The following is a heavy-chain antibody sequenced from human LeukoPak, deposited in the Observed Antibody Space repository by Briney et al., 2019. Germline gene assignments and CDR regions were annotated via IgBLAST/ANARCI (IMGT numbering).Heavy chain of an antibody. CDR2: IWYDGSNK. CDR3: AKWGDYDVLTGYYVSDY. CDR1: GFTFSSYG. V-gene: IGHV3-33*06. J-gene: IGHJ4*02. D-gene: IGHD3-9*01. Sequence: PGRSLRLSCAASGFTFSSYGMHWVRQAPGKGLEWVAVIWYDGSNKYYADSVKGRFTISRDNSKNTPYLQINSLRAEDTAVYYCAKWGDYDVLTGYYVSDYWGQGTLVTVSS.